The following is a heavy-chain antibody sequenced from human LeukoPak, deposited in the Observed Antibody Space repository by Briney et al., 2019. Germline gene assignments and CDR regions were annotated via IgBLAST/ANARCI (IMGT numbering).Heavy chain of an antibody. Sequence: GGSLRLSCAASGFTVSTNYMNWVRQAPGKGLEWVSVVYSGGSTYYADSVKGRFTISRDNSKNTLYLQMSSLRAEDTAVYYCARLGSGSTLDCWGQGILVTVSS. CDR2: VYSGGST. CDR3: ARLGSGSTLDC. J-gene: IGHJ4*02. V-gene: IGHV3-53*01. D-gene: IGHD3-10*01. CDR1: GFTVSTNY.